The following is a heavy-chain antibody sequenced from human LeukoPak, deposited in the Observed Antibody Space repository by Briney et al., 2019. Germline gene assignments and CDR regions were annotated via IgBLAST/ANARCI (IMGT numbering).Heavy chain of an antibody. D-gene: IGHD4-17*01. CDR1: GGSISSYY. Sequence: SETLSLTCTVSGGSISSYYWSWIRQPPGKGLEWIGYIYYSGSTNYNPSLKSRVTISVDTSKNQFSLKLSSVTAADTAVYYCARGTTTVPEDYWGQGTLVTVSS. V-gene: IGHV4-59*01. CDR3: ARGTTTVPEDY. CDR2: IYYSGST. J-gene: IGHJ4*02.